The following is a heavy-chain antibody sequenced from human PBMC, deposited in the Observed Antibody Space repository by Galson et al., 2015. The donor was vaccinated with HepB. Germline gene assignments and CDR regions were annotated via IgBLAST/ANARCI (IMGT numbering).Heavy chain of an antibody. J-gene: IGHJ4*02. V-gene: IGHV1-69*13. D-gene: IGHD3-16*02. CDR2: IIPIFGIA. Sequence: SVKVSCKASGGTFSSYAISWVRQAPGQGLEWMGGIIPIFGIANYAQKFQGRVTITADESTSTAYMELSSLRSEDTAVYYCARSGYLYYDYVWGSYRYWGQGTLVTVSS. CDR1: GGTFSSYA. CDR3: ARSGYLYYDYVWGSYRY.